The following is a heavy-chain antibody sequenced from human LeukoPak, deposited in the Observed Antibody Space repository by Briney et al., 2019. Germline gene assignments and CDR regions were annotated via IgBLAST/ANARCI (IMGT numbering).Heavy chain of an antibody. V-gene: IGHV3-7*01. Sequence: GGSLRLSCAASGFTFSSYAMSWVRQAPGKGLEWVANIKQDGSEKYYVDSVKGRFTISRDNAKNSLYLQMNSLRAEDTAVYYCAGGGATFDYWGQGTLVTVSS. D-gene: IGHD1-26*01. J-gene: IGHJ4*02. CDR1: GFTFSSYA. CDR3: AGGGATFDY. CDR2: IKQDGSEK.